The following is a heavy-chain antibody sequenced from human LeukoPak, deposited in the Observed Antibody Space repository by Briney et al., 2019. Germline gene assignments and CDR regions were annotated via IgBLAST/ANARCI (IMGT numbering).Heavy chain of an antibody. CDR3: ARGDTIFGVVAWFDP. CDR2: INPSGGST. CDR1: GYTFTSYY. Sequence: GASVKVSCKASGYTFTSYYMHWVRQAPGQGLEWMGIINPSGGSTNYAQKFQGRVTITADESTSTAYMELSSLRSEDTAVYYCARGDTIFGVVAWFDPWGQGTLVTVSS. V-gene: IGHV1-46*01. J-gene: IGHJ5*02. D-gene: IGHD3-3*01.